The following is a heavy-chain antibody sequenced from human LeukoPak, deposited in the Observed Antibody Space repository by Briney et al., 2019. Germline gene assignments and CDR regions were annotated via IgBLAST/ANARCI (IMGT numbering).Heavy chain of an antibody. CDR3: AKDSRDSGTVAVAGAIDY. CDR1: GFTFSSYW. D-gene: IGHD6-19*01. V-gene: IGHV3-74*01. J-gene: IGHJ4*02. CDR2: IKNDGSTT. Sequence: GGSLRLSCAASGFTFSSYWMHWVRHPPGKGLVWVSRIKNDGSTTTYADSVKGRFTVSRDNAKNTLYLQMNSLRAEDTAVYYCAKDSRDSGTVAVAGAIDYWGQGTLVTVSS.